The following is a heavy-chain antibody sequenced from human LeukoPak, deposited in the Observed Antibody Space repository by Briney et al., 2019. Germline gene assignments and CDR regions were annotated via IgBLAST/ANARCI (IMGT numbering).Heavy chain of an antibody. CDR2: IWYDGSYT. CDR3: ARIDCSSTSCPIQYYYYFGVDV. Sequence: PGGSLRLSCAASGFTFSSYAMHWVRQAPGKGLEWVAIIWYDGSYTYYADSVKGRFTISRDNSKNTLYLQMNSLRAEDTAVYYCARIDCSSTSCPIQYYYYFGVDVWGQGTTVTVSS. CDR1: GFTFSSYA. V-gene: IGHV3-33*08. D-gene: IGHD2-2*01. J-gene: IGHJ6*02.